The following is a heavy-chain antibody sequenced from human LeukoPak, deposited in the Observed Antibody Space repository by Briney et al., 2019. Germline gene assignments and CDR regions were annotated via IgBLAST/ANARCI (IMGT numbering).Heavy chain of an antibody. Sequence: EASVKVSFKASGYTFTSYDINWVRQATGQGLEWMGWINPNSGGTNYAQKFQGWVTMTRDTSISTAYMELSRLRSDDTAVYYCARSRITMIVVAHYYGMDVWGQGTTVTVSS. CDR2: INPNSGGT. J-gene: IGHJ6*02. CDR3: ARSRITMIVVAHYYGMDV. D-gene: IGHD3-22*01. V-gene: IGHV1-2*04. CDR1: GYTFTSYD.